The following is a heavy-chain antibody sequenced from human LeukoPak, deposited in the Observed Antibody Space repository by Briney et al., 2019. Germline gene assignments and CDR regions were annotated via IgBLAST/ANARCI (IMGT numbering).Heavy chain of an antibody. J-gene: IGHJ3*02. CDR1: GFTFSSYI. V-gene: IGHV3-21*01. CDR3: ARDGILYNFWTSDAFDI. Sequence: GGSLTLSRAASGFTFSSYIMNCVRQAPGKGLECGSSISSSSSYIYYADSVKGRFTIARDNAKNSLYLQMNSLRAEDTAVYYCARDGILYNFWTSDAFDIWGQGTMVTVSS. CDR2: ISSSSSYI. D-gene: IGHD3-3*01.